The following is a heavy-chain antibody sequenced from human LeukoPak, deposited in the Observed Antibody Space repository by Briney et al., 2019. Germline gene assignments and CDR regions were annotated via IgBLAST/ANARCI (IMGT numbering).Heavy chain of an antibody. V-gene: IGHV1-46*01. D-gene: IGHD3-3*01. J-gene: IGHJ4*02. CDR2: INPSGGST. CDR1: GYTFTSYY. CDR3: ASGEAYYDFWSGYKAFDY. Sequence: ASVKVSCKASGYTFTSYYMHWVRQAPGQGLEWMGIINPSGGSTSYAQKFQGRVTMTRDTSTSTVYMELSSLRSEDTAVYYRASGEAYYDFWSGYKAFDYWGQGTLVTVSS.